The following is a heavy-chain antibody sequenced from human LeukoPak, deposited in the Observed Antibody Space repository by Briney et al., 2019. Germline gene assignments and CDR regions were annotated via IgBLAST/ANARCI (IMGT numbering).Heavy chain of an antibody. Sequence: GGSLRLSCAASGFTFSSYSMNWVRQAPGKGLEWVSSISSSSSYIYYADSVKDRFTISRDNAKNSLYLQMNSLRAEDTAVYYCARAEQQLATYYYYYYMDVWGKGTTVTVSS. CDR2: ISSSSSYI. CDR1: GFTFSSYS. V-gene: IGHV3-21*01. D-gene: IGHD6-13*01. CDR3: ARAEQQLATYYYYYYMDV. J-gene: IGHJ6*03.